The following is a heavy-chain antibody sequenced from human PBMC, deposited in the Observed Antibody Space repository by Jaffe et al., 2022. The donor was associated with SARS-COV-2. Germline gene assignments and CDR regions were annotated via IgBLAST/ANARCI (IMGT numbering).Heavy chain of an antibody. CDR2: IYHSGST. J-gene: IGHJ4*02. V-gene: IGHV4-38-2*02. D-gene: IGHD6-13*01. CDR1: GYSISSGYY. Sequence: QVQLQESGPGLVKPSETLSLTCTVSGYSISSGYYWGWIRQPPGKGLEWIGSIYHSGSTYYNPSLKSRVTISVDTSKNQFSLKLSSVTAADTAVYYCARVGSSWYQGPFDYWGQGTLVTVSS. CDR3: ARVGSSWYQGPFDY.